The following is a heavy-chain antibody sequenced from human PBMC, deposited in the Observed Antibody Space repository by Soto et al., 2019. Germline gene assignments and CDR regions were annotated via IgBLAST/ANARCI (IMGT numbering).Heavy chain of an antibody. CDR3: AEAVTGTTGDYYYMDV. V-gene: IGHV4-39*01. D-gene: IGHD1-7*01. J-gene: IGHJ6*03. CDR2: IYYSGST. Sequence: SETLSLTCTVSGGSISSSSYYWGWIRQPPGKGLEWIGSIYYSGSTYYNPSLKSRVTISVDTAKNQFSLKLSSVTAADTAVYYCAEAVTGTTGDYYYMDVWGKGTTVTVSS. CDR1: GGSISSSSYY.